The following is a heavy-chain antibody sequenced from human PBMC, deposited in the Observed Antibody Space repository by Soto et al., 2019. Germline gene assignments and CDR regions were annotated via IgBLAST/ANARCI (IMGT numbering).Heavy chain of an antibody. Sequence: PTQTLSLTCAISGDSVSSNSAAWNWIRQAPSRGLEWLGRTYYRSKWYNDYAVSVKSRITINPDTSKNQFSLQLNSVTPEDTAVYYCARAEVAAAGYYYYGMDVWGQGTTVTVSS. D-gene: IGHD6-13*01. CDR3: ARAEVAAAGYYYYGMDV. V-gene: IGHV6-1*01. CDR2: TYYRSKWYN. J-gene: IGHJ6*02. CDR1: GDSVSSNSAA.